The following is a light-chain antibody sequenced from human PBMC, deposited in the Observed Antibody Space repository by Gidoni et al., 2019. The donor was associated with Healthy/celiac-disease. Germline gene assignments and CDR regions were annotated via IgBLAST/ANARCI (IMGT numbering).Light chain of an antibody. CDR2: GAS. V-gene: IGKV3-20*01. CDR1: QSVSSSF. Sequence: EIVFTQSPGTLSLSPGERATLSCRASQSVSSSFFAWYQQKPGQAPRLLIYGASSRATGIPDRFSGSGSGTDFTLTISRLEPEDFAVYYCQQYGSSPLTFGGGTKVKIK. CDR3: QQYGSSPLT. J-gene: IGKJ4*01.